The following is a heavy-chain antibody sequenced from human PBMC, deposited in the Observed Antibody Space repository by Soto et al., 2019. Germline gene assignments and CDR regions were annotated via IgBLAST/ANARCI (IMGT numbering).Heavy chain of an antibody. Sequence: GGSLRLSCAASGFTFDDYAMHWVRQAPGKGLEWVSGISWNSGSIGYADSVKGRFTISRDNAKNSLYLQMNSLRAEDTALYYCAKVNIIAAAGNPNFDYWGQGTLVTVSS. J-gene: IGHJ4*02. V-gene: IGHV3-9*01. CDR3: AKVNIIAAAGNPNFDY. CDR2: ISWNSGSI. CDR1: GFTFDDYA. D-gene: IGHD6-13*01.